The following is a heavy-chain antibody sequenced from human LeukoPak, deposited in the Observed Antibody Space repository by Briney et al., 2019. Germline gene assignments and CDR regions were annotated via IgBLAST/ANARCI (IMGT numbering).Heavy chain of an antibody. CDR1: GFTFSSYG. CDR3: AKAETRTYYDFWSGYPDFDY. CDR2: ISYDGSNK. J-gene: IGHJ4*02. Sequence: PGGSLRLSCAASGFTFSSYGMHWVRQAPGKGLEWVAVISYDGSNKYYADSVKGRFTISRDNSKNTLYLQMNSLRAEDTAVYYCAKAETRTYYDFWSGYPDFDYWGQGTLVTVSS. D-gene: IGHD3-3*01. V-gene: IGHV3-30*18.